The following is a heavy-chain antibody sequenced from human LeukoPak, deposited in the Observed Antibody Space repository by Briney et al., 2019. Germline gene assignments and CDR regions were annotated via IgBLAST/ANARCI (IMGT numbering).Heavy chain of an antibody. CDR1: GRSINGYY. CDR3: ARGEALRQNYGMDV. Sequence: SETLSLTCTVSGRSINGYYWNWIRQPPGKGLEWIGYIYFSGSTNYNPSLQSRVTISVDTSKNQFSLKLNSVTAADTAVYFCARGEALRQNYGMDVWGQGTTVTVSS. V-gene: IGHV4-59*01. J-gene: IGHJ6*02. CDR2: IYFSGST.